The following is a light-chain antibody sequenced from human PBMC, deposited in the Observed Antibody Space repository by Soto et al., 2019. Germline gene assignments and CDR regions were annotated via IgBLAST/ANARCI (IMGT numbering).Light chain of an antibody. Sequence: DIQMTQSPSTLSASVGDRVTITCRASQSISSWLAWYQQKPGKAPKLLIYDASSLESGVPSRFSGSGPGTKFTLTISSLQPDDFATYYCQQYNSYSPSWTFGQGTKVEIK. CDR2: DAS. J-gene: IGKJ1*01. CDR1: QSISSW. V-gene: IGKV1-5*01. CDR3: QQYNSYSPSWT.